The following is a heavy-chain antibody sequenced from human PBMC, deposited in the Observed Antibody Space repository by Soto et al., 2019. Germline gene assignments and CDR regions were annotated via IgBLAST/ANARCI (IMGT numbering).Heavy chain of an antibody. V-gene: IGHV4-31*03. Sequence: PSETLSLTCPVSGGSISTAGYYWSWIRQLPGKGLEWIGFIYNSGVTYYNTTLKSRFTISLDTSKNQFSLKVTSVTAADTATYYCVSREYSRLDFWGQGSLVTVSS. CDR1: GGSISTAGYY. J-gene: IGHJ4*02. CDR2: IYNSGVT. D-gene: IGHD5-12*01. CDR3: VSREYSRLDF.